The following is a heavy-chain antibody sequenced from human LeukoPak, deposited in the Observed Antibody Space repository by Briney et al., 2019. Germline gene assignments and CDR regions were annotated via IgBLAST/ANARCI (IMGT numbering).Heavy chain of an antibody. Sequence: ASVKVSCKASGYTFTSYGISWVRQAPGQGLEWMGWISAYNGNTNYAQKFQGRVTMTRNTSISTAYMELSSLRSEDTAVYYCARGRRIRDGYNLGYWGQGTLVTVSS. CDR1: GYTFTSYG. D-gene: IGHD5-24*01. CDR2: ISAYNGNT. J-gene: IGHJ4*02. CDR3: ARGRRIRDGYNLGY. V-gene: IGHV1-18*01.